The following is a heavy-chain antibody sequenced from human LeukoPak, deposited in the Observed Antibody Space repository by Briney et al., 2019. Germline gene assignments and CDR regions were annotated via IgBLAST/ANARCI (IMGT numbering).Heavy chain of an antibody. D-gene: IGHD3-16*01. CDR2: INHSGST. V-gene: IGHV4-34*01. Sequence: SETLSLTCAVYGGSFSGYYWSWIRQPPGKGLEWIGEINHSGSTNYNPSLKSRVTISVDTSKHQFSLKLSSVTAADTAMYYCAIFDYLFGEINNNWFDPWGQGTLVTVSS. CDR1: GGSFSGYY. J-gene: IGHJ5*02. CDR3: AIFDYLFGEINNNWFDP.